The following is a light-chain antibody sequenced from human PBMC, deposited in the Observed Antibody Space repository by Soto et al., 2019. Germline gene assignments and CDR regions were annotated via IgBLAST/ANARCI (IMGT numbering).Light chain of an antibody. J-gene: IGKJ1*01. Sequence: EIVLTQSPGTLSLSPGERAALSCRASRSLSSTSLAWYQQRPGQAPRLLIYDVSSRATGILDRFSGSGSGTDFTLTINRLEPDDFAVYYCQQYGSSPRTFGQGTKVDIK. CDR1: RSLSSTS. CDR2: DVS. CDR3: QQYGSSPRT. V-gene: IGKV3-20*01.